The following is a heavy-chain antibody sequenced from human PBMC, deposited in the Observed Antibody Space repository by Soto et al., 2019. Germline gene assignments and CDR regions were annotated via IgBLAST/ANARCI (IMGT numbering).Heavy chain of an antibody. CDR2: IYYTGST. CDR1: GDSISSNNYY. V-gene: IGHV4-39*01. J-gene: IGHJ4*02. Sequence: QLQLQESGPGLVKPSETLSLTCTVSGDSISSNNYYCAWIRQPPGKGLEWIGSIYYTGSTYYNPSLKSRVAMSVDTSETRLSLRLSSVTAADTAVYYCARHPGYAVPTVYATHYFNYWGQGILVTVST. CDR3: ARHPGYAVPTVYATHYFNY. D-gene: IGHD2-8*01.